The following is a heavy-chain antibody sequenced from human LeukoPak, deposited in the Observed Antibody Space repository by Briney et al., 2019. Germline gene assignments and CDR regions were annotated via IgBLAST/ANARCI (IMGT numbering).Heavy chain of an antibody. CDR2: INSDGRST. CDR3: ARAPRGRWLFKSSFKGIDY. D-gene: IGHD3-22*01. Sequence: PGGSLRLSCVASGFTFSRYWMHWVRQAPGKGLVWVSRINSDGRSTNYADSVKGRFTISRDNAKNSLYLQMNSLRAEDTAVYYCARAPRGRWLFKSSFKGIDYWGQGTLVTVSS. CDR1: GFTFSRYW. V-gene: IGHV3-74*01. J-gene: IGHJ4*02.